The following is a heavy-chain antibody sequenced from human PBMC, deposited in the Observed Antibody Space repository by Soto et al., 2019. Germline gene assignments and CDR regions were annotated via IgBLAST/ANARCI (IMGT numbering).Heavy chain of an antibody. V-gene: IGHV1-8*01. CDR1: GYTFTSYD. CDR2: MNPNSGNT. Sequence: GASVKVSCKASGYTFTSYDINWVRQATGQGLEWMGWMNPNSGNTGYAQKFQGRVTMTRNTSISTAYMELSSLRSEDTAVYYCARVAPSIAVAGTEDYYYYYMDVWGKGTTVTVSS. J-gene: IGHJ6*03. CDR3: ARVAPSIAVAGTEDYYYYYMDV. D-gene: IGHD6-19*01.